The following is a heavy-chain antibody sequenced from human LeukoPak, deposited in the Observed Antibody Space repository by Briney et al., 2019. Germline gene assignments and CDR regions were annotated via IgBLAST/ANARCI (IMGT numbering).Heavy chain of an antibody. CDR2: VYQSGTT. CDR1: GYSISSGYY. CDR3: ARENYYGSGSYHSILDY. J-gene: IGHJ4*02. V-gene: IGHV4-38-2*02. D-gene: IGHD3-10*01. Sequence: SSETLSLTCAVSGYSISSGYYWGWIRQPPGKGLEWIGSVYQSGTTYYNPPLKSRVTISLDTFKNQFSLRLSSVTAADTAVYFCARENYYGSGSYHSILDYWGPGTLVTVSS.